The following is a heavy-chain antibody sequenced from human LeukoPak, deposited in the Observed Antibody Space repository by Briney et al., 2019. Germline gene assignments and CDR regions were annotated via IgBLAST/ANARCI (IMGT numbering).Heavy chain of an antibody. CDR2: ISGSGGGT. CDR3: AKDFPPGSSWYSDY. J-gene: IGHJ4*02. D-gene: IGHD6-13*01. CDR1: GFTFSSYA. Sequence: GGSLRLSCAASGFTFSSYAMSWVRQAPGKGLEWVSAISGSGGGTYYADSAKGRFTISRDNSKNTLYLQMNSLRAEDTAVYYCAKDFPPGSSWYSDYWDQGTLVTVSS. V-gene: IGHV3-23*01.